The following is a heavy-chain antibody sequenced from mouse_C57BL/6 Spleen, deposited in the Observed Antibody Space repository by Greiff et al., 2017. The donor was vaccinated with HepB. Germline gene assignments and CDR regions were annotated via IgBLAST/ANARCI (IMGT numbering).Heavy chain of an antibody. D-gene: IGHD2-2*01. Sequence: VMLVESGAELVKPGASVKLSCKASGYTFTEYTIHWVKQRSGQGLEWIGWFYPGSGSIKYNEKFKDKATLTADKSSSTVYMELSRLTSEDSAVYFGARHEGLYGYDWFAYWGQGTLVTVSA. V-gene: IGHV1-62-2*01. CDR2: FYPGSGSI. CDR3: ARHEGLYGYDWFAY. J-gene: IGHJ3*01. CDR1: GYTFTEYT.